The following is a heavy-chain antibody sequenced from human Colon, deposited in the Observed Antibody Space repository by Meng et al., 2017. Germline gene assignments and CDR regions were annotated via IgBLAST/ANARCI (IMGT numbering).Heavy chain of an antibody. CDR1: GGSISSGDYY. V-gene: IGHV4-30-4*01. Sequence: QVVLEGSGPGLVQPSQTLSLTCTVSGGSISSGDYYWSWIRQPPGKGLEWIGYIYYSGSTYSNASLKSRVTISIDRSKNQFSLKLSSVTAADTAVYYCARDRKHYGERGWFDPWGQGTLVTVSS. CDR3: ARDRKHYGERGWFDP. J-gene: IGHJ5*02. CDR2: IYYSGST. D-gene: IGHD4-17*01.